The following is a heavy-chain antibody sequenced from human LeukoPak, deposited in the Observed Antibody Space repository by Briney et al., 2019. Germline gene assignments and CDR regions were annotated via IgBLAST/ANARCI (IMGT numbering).Heavy chain of an antibody. CDR3: AKVGSGYDFSPE. CDR2: ISSSSSYI. Sequence: GGSLRLSCAASGFTFSSYSMNWVRQASGKGLEWVSSISSSSSYIYYADSVKGRFTISRDNAKNSLYLQMNSLRAEDTAVYYCAKVGSGYDFSPEWGQETLVTVSS. D-gene: IGHD5-12*01. CDR1: GFTFSSYS. J-gene: IGHJ4*02. V-gene: IGHV3-21*01.